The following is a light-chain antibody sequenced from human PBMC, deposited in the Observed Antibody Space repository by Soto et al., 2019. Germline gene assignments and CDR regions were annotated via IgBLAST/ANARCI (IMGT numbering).Light chain of an antibody. CDR1: QDVSTW. J-gene: IGKJ4*01. CDR3: QQAIIFPRT. V-gene: IGKV1-12*01. CDR2: AAS. Sequence: DIEMTQSPSSVSASVGDRVTITCRASQDVSTWVVWYQQKSGQAPKLLIYAASYLQSGVPSRFSGSGSGTDFTLTISSLQPEDYATYFCQQAIIFPRTFGGRTKVDIK.